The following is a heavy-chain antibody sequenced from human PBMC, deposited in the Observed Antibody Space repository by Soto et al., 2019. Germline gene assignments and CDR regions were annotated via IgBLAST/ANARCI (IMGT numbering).Heavy chain of an antibody. V-gene: IGHV3-48*02. CDR3: ARGPYDSSGYLYYYYYGMDV. CDR2: ISSSSSTK. CDR1: GFTFSSYS. D-gene: IGHD3-22*01. Sequence: EVQLVESGGGLVQPGGSLRLSCAASGFTFSSYSMNWVRQAPGKGLEWVSYISSSSSTKYYADSVKGRLTISRDNAKNSLYLQMNSLRDEDTAVYYCARGPYDSSGYLYYYYYGMDVWGQGTTVTVSS. J-gene: IGHJ6*02.